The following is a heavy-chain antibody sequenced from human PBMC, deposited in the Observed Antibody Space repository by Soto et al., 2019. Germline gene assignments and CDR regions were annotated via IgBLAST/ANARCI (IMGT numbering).Heavy chain of an antibody. V-gene: IGHV3-66*01. J-gene: IGHJ4*02. CDR3: ARGSSVAGPNFDY. D-gene: IGHD6-19*01. CDR1: GFTVSSNY. Sequence: GGSLRLSCAASGFTVSSNYMSWVRQAPGKGLEWVSVIYSGGSTYYADSVKGRFTISRDNSKNTLYLQMNSLRAEDTAVYYCARGSSVAGPNFDYWGQGTLVTVSS. CDR2: IYSGGST.